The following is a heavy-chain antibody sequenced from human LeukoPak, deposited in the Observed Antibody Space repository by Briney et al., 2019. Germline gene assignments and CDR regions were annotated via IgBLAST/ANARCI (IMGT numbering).Heavy chain of an antibody. CDR1: GFTFSSYS. J-gene: IGHJ5*02. CDR3: ARDGWFGDYNWFDP. CDR2: ISSASNTI. D-gene: IGHD3-10*01. V-gene: IGHV3-48*01. Sequence: GESLRLSCAASGFTFSSYSMKWVRQAPGKGLEWVSYISSASNTIYYADSVKGRFTISRDNAKNSLYLQMNSLRAEDTAMYYCARDGWFGDYNWFDPWGQGTLVTVSS.